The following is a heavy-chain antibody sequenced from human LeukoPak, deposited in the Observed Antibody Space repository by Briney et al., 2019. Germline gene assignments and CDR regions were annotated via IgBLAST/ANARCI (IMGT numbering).Heavy chain of an antibody. D-gene: IGHD3-22*01. CDR3: ARDLDYYDSSGSIDY. J-gene: IGHJ4*02. Sequence: ASVKVSCKASGYTFTGYYMHWVRQAPGQGLEWMGWINPNSGGTNYAQKFQGRVTMTRDTSISTAYMELSRLRSDDTAVYYCARDLDYYDSSGSIDYWGQGTLVTVSS. CDR2: INPNSGGT. CDR1: GYTFTGYY. V-gene: IGHV1-2*02.